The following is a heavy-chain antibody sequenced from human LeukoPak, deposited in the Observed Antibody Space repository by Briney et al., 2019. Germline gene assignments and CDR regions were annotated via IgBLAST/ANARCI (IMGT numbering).Heavy chain of an antibody. Sequence: GGSLRLSCTVSGFTVSSNSMSWVRQAPGKGLAWVSFIYSDNTHYSDSGKGRFTISRDNSKNTLYLQMNSLRAEDTAVYYCAMRSSSGYYHYFDYWGQGTLVTVSS. J-gene: IGHJ4*02. CDR2: IYSDNT. V-gene: IGHV3-53*01. CDR3: AMRSSSGYYHYFDY. D-gene: IGHD3-22*01. CDR1: GFTVSSNS.